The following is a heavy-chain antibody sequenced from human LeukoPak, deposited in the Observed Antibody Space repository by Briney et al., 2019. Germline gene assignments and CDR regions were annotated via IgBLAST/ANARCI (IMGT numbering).Heavy chain of an antibody. Sequence: PGGSLRLSCSASGFTFSTNSMHWVRQAPGKGLEFVSAITSNGGSTYYADSVEGRFTISRDNSKNTLYLQMNSLRAEDAALYYCARGQPPSYYDMDVWGQGTTVTVSS. CDR1: GFTFSTNS. CDR3: ARGQPPSYYDMDV. D-gene: IGHD6-13*01. CDR2: ITSNGGST. J-gene: IGHJ6*02. V-gene: IGHV3-64*04.